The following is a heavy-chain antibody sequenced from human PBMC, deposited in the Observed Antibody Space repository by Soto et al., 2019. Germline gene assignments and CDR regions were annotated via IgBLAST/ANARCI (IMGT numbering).Heavy chain of an antibody. Sequence: GSLRLSCAASGFSLTSYAMHWVRQAPGKGLGWVAVISYDGTNKYYADSLKGRFTISRDNSKNTLYLQMNSLRTEDTAVYYCARGTPNWNHPPWGQGTLVTVSS. CDR2: ISYDGTNK. J-gene: IGHJ5*02. CDR1: GFSLTSYA. CDR3: ARGTPNWNHPP. D-gene: IGHD1-20*01. V-gene: IGHV3-30-3*01.